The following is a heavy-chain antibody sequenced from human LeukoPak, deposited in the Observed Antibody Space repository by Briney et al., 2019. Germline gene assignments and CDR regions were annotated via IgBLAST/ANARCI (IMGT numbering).Heavy chain of an antibody. CDR2: VSASGGST. Sequence: PGGSLRLSCAASGFTFDDYGMTWVRQAPGKGLEWVSTVSASGGSTYYSDYVKGRFTISRDNSKNTLYLQMNSLRVEDTAVYYCARGQKGYRSYDIWGQGTKVTVSS. CDR1: GFTFDDYG. CDR3: ARGQKGYRSYDI. J-gene: IGHJ3*02. D-gene: IGHD5-18*01. V-gene: IGHV3-23*01.